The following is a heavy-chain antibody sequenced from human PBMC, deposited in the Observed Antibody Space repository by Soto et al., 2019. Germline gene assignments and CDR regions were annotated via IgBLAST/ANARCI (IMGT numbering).Heavy chain of an antibody. J-gene: IGHJ4*02. CDR3: ARLDSRTSARYYFDY. Sequence: GASVKVSCKAFGCTFTGYYMHWVRQAPGQGLEWMGWINPNSSDTRYNSDTRYAQKFQGRVTMTRDTSISTAYMELSRLRSDDTAVYYCARLDSRTSARYYFDYWGQGTLVTVSS. CDR1: GCTFTGYY. D-gene: IGHD6-6*01. CDR2: INPNSSDTRYNSDT. V-gene: IGHV1-2*02.